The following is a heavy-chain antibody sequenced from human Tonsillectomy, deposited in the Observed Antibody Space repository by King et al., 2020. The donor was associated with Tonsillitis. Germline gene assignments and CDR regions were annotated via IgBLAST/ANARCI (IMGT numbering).Heavy chain of an antibody. J-gene: IGHJ4*02. Sequence: VQLVESGGGLVQPGGSLKLSCAASGFTFSGSDMHWVRQASGKGLEWVGRIRSKANNYATTYAASVKGRFTIFRDDSKNTAYVQMNSLKTEDTAVYYCTTFAAPEYGDYGDYWGQGTRVSVSS. CDR3: TTFAAPEYGDYGDY. CDR2: IRSKANNYAT. CDR1: GFTFSGSD. D-gene: IGHD4-17*01. V-gene: IGHV3-73*02.